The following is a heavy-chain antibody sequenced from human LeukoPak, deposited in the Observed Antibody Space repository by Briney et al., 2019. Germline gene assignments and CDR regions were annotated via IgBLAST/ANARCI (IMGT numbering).Heavy chain of an antibody. V-gene: IGHV4-61*02. Sequence: SETLSLTCTVSGGSISSGSYCWSWLRQPAGKGLEWIGRIYTSGSTNYNPSLKSRVTISVDTSKNQFSLKLSSVTAADTAVYYCARERGGTPYPHFDYWGQGTLVTVSS. D-gene: IGHD1-1*01. J-gene: IGHJ4*02. CDR2: IYTSGST. CDR3: ARERGGTPYPHFDY. CDR1: GGSISSGSYC.